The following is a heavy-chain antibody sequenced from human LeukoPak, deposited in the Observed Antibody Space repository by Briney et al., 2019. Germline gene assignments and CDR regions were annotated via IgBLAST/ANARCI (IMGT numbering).Heavy chain of an antibody. J-gene: IGHJ4*02. V-gene: IGHV3-7*01. D-gene: IGHD3-22*01. CDR2: INQDGSEK. CDR3: ASDRDYYDSSGHLFDY. Sequence: GGSLRVSCAASGFTFSRYWMSWVRQAPGKGLEWVANINQDGSEKYYVDSVKGRFTISRDNAKNSLYLQMNSLRAEDTAVYYCASDRDYYDSSGHLFDYWGQGTLVTVSS. CDR1: GFTFSRYW.